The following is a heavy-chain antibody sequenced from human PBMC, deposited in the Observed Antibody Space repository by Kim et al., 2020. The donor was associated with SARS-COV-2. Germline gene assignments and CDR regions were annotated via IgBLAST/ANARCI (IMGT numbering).Heavy chain of an antibody. Sequence: GGSLRLSCAASGFTVSSNYMSWVRQAPGKGLEWVSVIYSGGSTYYADSVKGRFTISRDNSKNTLYLQMNSLRAEDTAVYYCAREPLVRGRGRDYYYYGMDVWGQGTTVPVSS. V-gene: IGHV3-53*01. D-gene: IGHD3-10*01. CDR2: IYSGGST. CDR1: GFTVSSNY. CDR3: AREPLVRGRGRDYYYYGMDV. J-gene: IGHJ6*02.